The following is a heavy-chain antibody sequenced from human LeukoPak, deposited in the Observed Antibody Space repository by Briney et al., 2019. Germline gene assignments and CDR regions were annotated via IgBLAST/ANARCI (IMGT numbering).Heavy chain of an antibody. CDR2: IYHSGST. CDR1: GGSISSGGYY. J-gene: IGHJ6*03. D-gene: IGHD5-24*01. V-gene: IGHV4-30-2*01. Sequence: SQTLSLTCTVSGGSISSGGYYWSWIRQPPGKGLEWIGYIYHSGSTYYNPSLKSRVTISVDRSKNQFSLKLSSVTAADTAVYYCARGNRDGWDYYYYMDVWGKGTTVTVSS. CDR3: ARGNRDGWDYYYYMDV.